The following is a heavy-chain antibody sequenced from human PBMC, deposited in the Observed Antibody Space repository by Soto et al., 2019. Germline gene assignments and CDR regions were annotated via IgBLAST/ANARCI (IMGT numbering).Heavy chain of an antibody. Sequence: VQLVESGGGVVQPGRSLRLSCAASGFTFSDYAVHWVRQAPGKGLEWVAVVSHDGRNTHYADSVKGRFTISRDSSKNTVSLEMTRLRAEDTAVYYCAKGGRQWLVTSDFNYWGQGALVTVSS. CDR3: AKGGRQWLVTSDFNY. D-gene: IGHD6-19*01. J-gene: IGHJ4*02. V-gene: IGHV3-30*18. CDR2: VSHDGRNT. CDR1: GFTFSDYA.